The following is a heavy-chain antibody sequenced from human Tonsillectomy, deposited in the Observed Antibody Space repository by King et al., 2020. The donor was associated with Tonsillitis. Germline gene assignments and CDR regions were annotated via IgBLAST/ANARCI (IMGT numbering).Heavy chain of an antibody. D-gene: IGHD6-19*01. CDR1: GFTFSTYA. CDR3: AKVDDSSGWYYFDY. CDR2: ISDAGSNK. J-gene: IGHJ4*02. Sequence: LLVQSGGGVVQPGRSLRLSCAASGFTFSTYAMHWVRQAPGKGLEWVAVISDAGSNKDYADPVKGRFSISRDNSKNTLYLQMNSLRGEDTAVYYCAKVDDSSGWYYFDYWGQGTLVTVSS. V-gene: IGHV3-30*18.